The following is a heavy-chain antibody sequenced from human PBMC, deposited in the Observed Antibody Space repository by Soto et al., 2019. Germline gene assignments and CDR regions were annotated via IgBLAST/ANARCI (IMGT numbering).Heavy chain of an antibody. CDR3: ARDPRHSSGWSPGRYYFDY. CDR2: IIPIFGTA. J-gene: IGHJ4*02. Sequence: SVKVSCKPSGYTFTSYLIYWVRQAPGQGLEWMGGIIPIFGTANYAQKFQGRVTITADESTSTAYMELSSLRSEDTAVYYCARDPRHSSGWSPGRYYFDYWGQGTLVTVSS. CDR1: GYTFTSYL. V-gene: IGHV1-69*13. D-gene: IGHD6-19*01.